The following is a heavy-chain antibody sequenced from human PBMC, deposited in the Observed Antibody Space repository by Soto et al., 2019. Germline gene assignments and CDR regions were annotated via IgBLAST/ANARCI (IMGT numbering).Heavy chain of an antibody. Sequence: GGALRLCCTVSGVAFNNYGINWVRQAPGKGLEWVSSISKSDYTYYSDSVKGRFTISRDNAKNSVSLQMNTLRVEDTAVYYCAREDSIIIPAVSDFWGQGTLVTVSS. J-gene: IGHJ4*02. CDR1: GVAFNNYG. V-gene: IGHV3-21*06. D-gene: IGHD2-2*01. CDR3: AREDSIIIPAVSDF. CDR2: ISKSDYT.